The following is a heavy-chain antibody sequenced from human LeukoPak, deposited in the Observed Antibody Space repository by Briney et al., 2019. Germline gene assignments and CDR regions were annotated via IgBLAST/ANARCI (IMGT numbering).Heavy chain of an antibody. CDR1: GFTFRSYD. CDR2: ITPDGGST. Sequence: GGSLRLSCAVSGFTFRSYDMNWVRQAPGKGLEWVAAITPDGGSTHYTTSLKGRFIISRDTPKNTLSLQMNNLRADDTAVYFCARVWLRDYMDVWGEGTTVSVSS. V-gene: IGHV3-23*01. D-gene: IGHD5-12*01. CDR3: ARVWLRDYMDV. J-gene: IGHJ6*03.